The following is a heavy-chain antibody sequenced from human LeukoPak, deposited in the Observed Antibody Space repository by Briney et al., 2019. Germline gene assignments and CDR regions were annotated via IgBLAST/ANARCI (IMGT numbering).Heavy chain of an antibody. CDR3: ARERSLEIAVAGTIFDY. Sequence: PGGSLRLSCAASGFTFSSYGMHWVRQAPGKGLEWVAFIRYDGSNKYYADSVKGRFTISRDNSKNTLYLQMKSLRAEDTAVYYCARERSLEIAVAGTIFDYWGQGTLDTVSS. V-gene: IGHV3-30*02. J-gene: IGHJ4*02. CDR2: IRYDGSNK. D-gene: IGHD6-19*01. CDR1: GFTFSSYG.